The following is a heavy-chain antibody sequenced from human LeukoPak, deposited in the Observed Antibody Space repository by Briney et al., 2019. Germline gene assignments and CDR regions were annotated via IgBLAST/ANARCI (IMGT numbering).Heavy chain of an antibody. CDR1: GFTFSSYG. J-gene: IGHJ5*02. Sequence: GGSLRLSCAASGFTFSSYGMHWVRQAPGKGLEWVAVISYDGSNKYYADSVKGRFTISRDNSKNTLYLQMNSLRAEDTAVYYCAKDWRYYYDSSGYYFNWFDPWGQGTLVTVSS. CDR3: AKDWRYYYDSSGYYFNWFDP. D-gene: IGHD3-22*01. CDR2: ISYDGSNK. V-gene: IGHV3-30*18.